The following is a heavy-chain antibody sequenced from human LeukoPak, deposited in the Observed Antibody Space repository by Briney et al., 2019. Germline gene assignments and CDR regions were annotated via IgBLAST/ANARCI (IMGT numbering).Heavy chain of an antibody. V-gene: IGHV4-59*01. Sequence: SETLSLTCTVSGGPISGYYWTWIRQPPGKGLEWIGYIYYRGTTNYNPSLKSRLAISVDTSTNQFSLRLNSVTAADTAVYFCARGLPGYSGGDDAFDIWGQGAMVTVSS. CDR1: GGPISGYY. D-gene: IGHD6-19*01. CDR2: IYYRGTT. J-gene: IGHJ3*02. CDR3: ARGLPGYSGGDDAFDI.